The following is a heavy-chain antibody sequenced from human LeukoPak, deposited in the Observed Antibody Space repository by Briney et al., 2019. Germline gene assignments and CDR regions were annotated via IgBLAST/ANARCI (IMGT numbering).Heavy chain of an antibody. CDR2: IYTSGST. D-gene: IGHD3-10*01. CDR1: GGSISSGSFY. CDR3: ARGGGSGSFYIDAFDI. Sequence: PSETLSLTCTVSGGSISSGSFYWSWIRQPAEKGLEWIGRIYTSGSTDYNPSLKSRVTISLDTSKNQFSLKLSSVTAADTAVYYCARGGGSGSFYIDAFDIWGQGTMATVSS. J-gene: IGHJ3*02. V-gene: IGHV4-61*02.